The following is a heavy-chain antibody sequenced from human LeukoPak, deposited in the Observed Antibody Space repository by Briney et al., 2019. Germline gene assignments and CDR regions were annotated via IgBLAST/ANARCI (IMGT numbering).Heavy chain of an antibody. D-gene: IGHD3-3*01. V-gene: IGHV4-59*01. Sequence: PSETLSLTCTASGGSISSYYWRWIRQPPGKRLEWVGHIYYSGSTNYNPSPKGRISISVDTSKNQFSLLLMAMTAADKTAYYCAGRSSIWSGYQGTLHYFDSWGQGTLVTVSS. CDR2: IYYSGST. J-gene: IGHJ4*02. CDR1: GGSISSYY. CDR3: AGRSSIWSGYQGTLHYFDS.